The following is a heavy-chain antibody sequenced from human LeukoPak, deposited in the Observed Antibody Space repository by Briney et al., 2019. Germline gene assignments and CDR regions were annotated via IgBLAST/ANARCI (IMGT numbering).Heavy chain of an antibody. D-gene: IGHD3-10*01. CDR3: ARVSGTFGELY. J-gene: IGHJ4*02. CDR1: GFTFSSYS. CDR2: ISTSSSYI. V-gene: IGHV3-21*01. Sequence: GGSLRLSCAASGFTFSSYSMNWVRQAPGKGLEWVPSISTSSSYIYYADSVKGRFTISRDNAKNSLYLQMNSLRAEDTAVYYCARVSGTFGELYWGQGTLVTVSS.